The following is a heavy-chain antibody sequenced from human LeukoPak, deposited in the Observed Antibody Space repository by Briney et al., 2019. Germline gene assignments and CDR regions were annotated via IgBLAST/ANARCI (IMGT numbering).Heavy chain of an antibody. Sequence: PGGSLRLSCAASGFTFSRYWMHWVRQAPGKGLVWASRINSDGTGTTYAGSVKGRFTISRDNAKNTLWLQMNSLRAEDTAVYYCARNYGSGYMDVWGKGTTVTVSS. CDR3: ARNYGSGYMDV. CDR2: INSDGTGT. V-gene: IGHV3-74*01. D-gene: IGHD3-10*01. J-gene: IGHJ6*04. CDR1: GFTFSRYW.